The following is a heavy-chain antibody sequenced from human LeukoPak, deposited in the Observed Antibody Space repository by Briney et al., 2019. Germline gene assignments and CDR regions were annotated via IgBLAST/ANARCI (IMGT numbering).Heavy chain of an antibody. D-gene: IGHD2-15*01. CDR1: GFIFHDYN. V-gene: IGHV3-43*01. CDR2: ITWNGDST. Sequence: GGSLRLSCAVSGFIFHDYNMHWVRQAPGKGLEWVSHITWNGDSTYYVDSVKGRFTISRDTSKNFLYLHMSSLRTEDTALYYCARDRERYGSGPIRHWGQGTLVIVSS. CDR3: ARDRERYGSGPIRH. J-gene: IGHJ1*01.